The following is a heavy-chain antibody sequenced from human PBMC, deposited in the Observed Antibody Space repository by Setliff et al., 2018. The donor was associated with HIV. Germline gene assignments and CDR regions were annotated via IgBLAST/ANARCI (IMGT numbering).Heavy chain of an antibody. D-gene: IGHD1-20*01. J-gene: IGHJ4*02. V-gene: IGHV3-30*02. Sequence: GGSLRLSCATSGFTLSTYGMHWVRQAPGKGLEWVARVHYNGNDKFYVDSVKGRFTISRDNSENTLYLQMDGLRAEDTAVYYCAKDKGGYNWNYFDYWGPGAQVTVSS. CDR3: AKDKGGYNWNYFDY. CDR1: GFTLSTYG. CDR2: VHYNGNDK.